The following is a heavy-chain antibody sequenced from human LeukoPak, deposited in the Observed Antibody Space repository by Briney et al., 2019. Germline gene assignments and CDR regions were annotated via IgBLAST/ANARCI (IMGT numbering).Heavy chain of an antibody. D-gene: IGHD2-21*02. CDR2: IWYDGSNK. J-gene: IGHJ4*02. CDR1: GFTFSSYV. V-gene: IGHV3-33*01. CDR3: ARERTDVVVTAILFDY. Sequence: PGSSLRLSCAASGFTFSSYVMHWFRQAPGKGMESVAVIWYDGSNKYYADSVKGRFTIYRDNSKNTLYLQMNSLRTDDTAVYYCARERTDVVVTAILFDYWGQGTLVTVSS.